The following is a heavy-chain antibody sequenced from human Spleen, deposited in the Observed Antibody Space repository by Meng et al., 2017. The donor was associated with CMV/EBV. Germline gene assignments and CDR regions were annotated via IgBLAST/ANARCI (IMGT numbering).Heavy chain of an antibody. J-gene: IGHJ4*02. D-gene: IGHD1-26*01. CDR1: GYNFTAYF. Sequence: ASVKVSCKASGYNFTAYFTHWVRQAPGQGLEWIGWFNPKSGGSNYAQKFQGRVTMTRDTFISAAYMELSRLRSDDTAVYYCARGGETYTGSYYSPLDYWGQGTVVTVSS. CDR3: ARGGETYTGSYYSPLDY. CDR2: FNPKSGGS. V-gene: IGHV1-2*02.